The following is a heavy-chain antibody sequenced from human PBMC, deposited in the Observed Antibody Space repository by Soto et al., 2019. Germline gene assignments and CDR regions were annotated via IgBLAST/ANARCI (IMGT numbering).Heavy chain of an antibody. V-gene: IGHV3-11*06. CDR1: GFTFSDYY. J-gene: IGHJ6*02. CDR3: ARNSSGVYGMDV. CDR2: ISSSSSYT. Sequence: GGSLRLSCAASGFTFSDYYMSWIRQAPGKGLEWVSYISSSSSYTNYADSVKGRFTISRDNAKNSLYLQMNSLRAEDTAVYYCARNSSGVYGMDVWGQGTTVTVSS. D-gene: IGHD6-25*01.